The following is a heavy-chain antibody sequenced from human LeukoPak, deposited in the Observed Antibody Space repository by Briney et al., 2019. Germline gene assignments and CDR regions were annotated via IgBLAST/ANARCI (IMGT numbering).Heavy chain of an antibody. CDR2: ISGSGGST. CDR1: GFTFSSYG. V-gene: IGHV3-23*01. CDR3: AKADIAAPFDY. J-gene: IGHJ4*02. Sequence: GGSLRLSCAASGFTFSSYGMSCVRQAPGKGLEWFSAISGSGGSTYYADSVRGRFTISRDNSKNTLYLQMNSLRAEDTAVYYCAKADIAAPFDYWGQGTLVTVSS. D-gene: IGHD6-13*01.